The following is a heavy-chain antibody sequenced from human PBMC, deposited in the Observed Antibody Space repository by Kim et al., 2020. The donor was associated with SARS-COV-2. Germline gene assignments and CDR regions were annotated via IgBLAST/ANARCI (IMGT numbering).Heavy chain of an antibody. CDR3: ARAGNYYGSGSYSWITNYYYYMDV. Sequence: GGSLRLSCAASGFTFSSYWMHWVRQAPGKGLVWASRINSDGSSTSYADSVKGRFTISRDNAKNTLYLQMNSLRAEDTAVYYCARAGNYYGSGSYSWITNYYYYMDVWGKGTTVTVSS. J-gene: IGHJ6*03. D-gene: IGHD3-10*01. CDR1: GFTFSSYW. V-gene: IGHV3-74*01. CDR2: INSDGSST.